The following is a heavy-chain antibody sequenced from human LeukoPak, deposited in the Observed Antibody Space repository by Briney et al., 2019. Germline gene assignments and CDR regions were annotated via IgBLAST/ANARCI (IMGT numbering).Heavy chain of an antibody. CDR1: GFTFSSSA. D-gene: IGHD1-26*01. J-gene: IGHJ4*02. CDR3: ATPRGSGSYLAFDY. Sequence: GGSLRLSCAASGFTFSSSAMSWVRQAPGKGLEWVSNVSGSGRGENTYYADSVKGRFTISRDNAKNTLYLQMNSLRAEDTAVYYCATPRGSGSYLAFDYWGQGTLVTVSS. V-gene: IGHV3-23*01. CDR2: VSGSGRGENT.